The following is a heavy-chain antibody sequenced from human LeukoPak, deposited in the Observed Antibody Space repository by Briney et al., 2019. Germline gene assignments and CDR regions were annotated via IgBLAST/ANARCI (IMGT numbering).Heavy chain of an antibody. J-gene: IGHJ6*04. Sequence: SPSLSLACAVFGRSISSGGYGSAWLRERPGKGLERLGYIYHSRSTYYNPSLKRRVTISVDRTKTQFSLKLSSLTAPDTARYYCVRDVHYYYGMDVWGNGNTVTLSS. V-gene: IGHV4-30-2*01. CDR3: VRDVHYYYGMDV. CDR1: GRSISSGGYG. CDR2: IYHSRST.